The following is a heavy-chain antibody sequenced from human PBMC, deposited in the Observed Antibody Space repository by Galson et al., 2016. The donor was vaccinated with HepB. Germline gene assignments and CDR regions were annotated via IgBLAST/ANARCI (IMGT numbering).Heavy chain of an antibody. D-gene: IGHD2-21*01. V-gene: IGHV3-48*02. CDR3: ARGLDS. CDR2: INAPSDAI. CDR1: GFTFSNYW. J-gene: IGHJ3*01. Sequence: SLRLSCAASGFTFSNYWMSWVRQAPEKGLEWVSYINAPSDAIYYADSVKGRFTISRDNAKNSLYLQMNSLRDEDTALYYCARGLDSWGQGTMVTVSS.